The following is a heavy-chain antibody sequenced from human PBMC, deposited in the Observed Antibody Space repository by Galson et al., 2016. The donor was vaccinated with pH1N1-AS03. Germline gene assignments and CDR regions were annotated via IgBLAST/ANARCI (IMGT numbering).Heavy chain of an antibody. J-gene: IGHJ4*02. Sequence: SVKVSCKASGFTSTDYYIHWIRQVPGQGLEWMGRINSKSGATKYVQKFEGRATMTRDTSISTAFLELTSLHSDDTAVYFCARGDSGATATITNFDYWGQGTLVTVSS. CDR3: ARGDSGATATITNFDY. V-gene: IGHV1-2*06. D-gene: IGHD5-24*01. CDR2: INSKSGAT. CDR1: GFTSTDYY.